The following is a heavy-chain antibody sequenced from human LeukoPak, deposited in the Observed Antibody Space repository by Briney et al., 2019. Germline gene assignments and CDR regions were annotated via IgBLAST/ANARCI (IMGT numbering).Heavy chain of an antibody. J-gene: IGHJ4*02. Sequence: ASVKVSCKASGYTFTDYYMHWVRQAPGQGLEWMGWISPNSGGANYAQKFQGRVTMTEDTSTDTAYMELSSLTSDDTAVYYCATDLAMVRGVIGGDYWGQGTLVTVSS. V-gene: IGHV1-2*02. CDR2: ISPNSGGA. CDR3: ATDLAMVRGVIGGDY. D-gene: IGHD3-10*01. CDR1: GYTFTDYY.